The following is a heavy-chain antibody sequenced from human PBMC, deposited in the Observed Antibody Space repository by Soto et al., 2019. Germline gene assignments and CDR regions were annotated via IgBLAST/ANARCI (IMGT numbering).Heavy chain of an antibody. J-gene: IGHJ6*03. CDR2: IGTAGDT. D-gene: IGHD2-15*01. V-gene: IGHV3-13*01. CDR3: VREYCSGGRCYDYMDV. CDR1: GFTFSTYD. Sequence: PGGSLRLSCAASGFTFSTYDMHWVRQAPGKGLEWVSVIGTAGDTLYPDSVKGRFTISRENTKNSLYLQMNILRAGDSAVYYCVREYCSGGRCYDYMDVWGKGTTVTVSS.